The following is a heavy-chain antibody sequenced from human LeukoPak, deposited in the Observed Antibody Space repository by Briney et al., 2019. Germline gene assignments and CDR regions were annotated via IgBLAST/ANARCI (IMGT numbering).Heavy chain of an antibody. D-gene: IGHD3-3*01. V-gene: IGHV3-49*03. Sequence: GGSLRLSCTASGFTFGDYAMSWFRQAPGKGREWVGFIRSKAYGGTTEYAASVKGRFTISRDDSKSIAYLQMNSLKTEDTAVYYCTRDKDYDFWSGYYTYYYYYMDVWGKGTTVTVSS. J-gene: IGHJ6*03. CDR2: IRSKAYGGTT. CDR1: GFTFGDYA. CDR3: TRDKDYDFWSGYYTYYYYYMDV.